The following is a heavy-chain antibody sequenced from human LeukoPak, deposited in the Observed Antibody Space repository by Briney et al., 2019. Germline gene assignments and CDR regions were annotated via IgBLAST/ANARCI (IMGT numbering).Heavy chain of an antibody. Sequence: GGSLRLSCAASGFTFDDYGMSWVRQAPGKGLEWVSGINWNGGSTGYADSVKGRFTISRDNAKNSLYLQMNSLRAEDTALYYCANDYYGSGSYSGYFRHWGQGTLVTVSS. CDR3: ANDYYGSGSYSGYFRH. CDR2: INWNGGST. V-gene: IGHV3-20*04. J-gene: IGHJ1*01. CDR1: GFTFDDYG. D-gene: IGHD3-10*01.